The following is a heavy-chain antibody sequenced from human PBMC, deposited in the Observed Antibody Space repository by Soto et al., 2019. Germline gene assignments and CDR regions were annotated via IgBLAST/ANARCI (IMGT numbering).Heavy chain of an antibody. CDR1: GFTFSSYA. J-gene: IGHJ4*02. D-gene: IGHD3-10*01. CDR2: ISGPGATI. V-gene: IGHV3-23*01. Sequence: EVQLLEAGGNLIQPGGSLRLSCAASGFTFSSYAMSWVRQAPGQGLEWLSAISGPGATIYYADSVKGRFTISRDNSKNTLYLQMNSLPAEDTAVYYCAKMLTMVRGVTGLRDFDFWGQGTLVTVSS. CDR3: AKMLTMVRGVTGLRDFDF.